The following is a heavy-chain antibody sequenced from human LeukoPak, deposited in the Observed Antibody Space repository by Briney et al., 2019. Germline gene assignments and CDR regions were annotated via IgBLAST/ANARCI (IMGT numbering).Heavy chain of an antibody. V-gene: IGHV3-7*05. CDR1: GFTFSSYW. D-gene: IGHD3-9*01. CDR2: IKQDGSEK. Sequence: GGTLRLSCAASGFTFSSYWMSWVRHAPGKGLEWVAIIKQDGSEKYYVDSVKGRFTISRDNAKNSLYLQMNSLRAEDTAVYYCARVERYYDILTGYYYYFDYWGQGTLVTVSS. J-gene: IGHJ4*02. CDR3: ARVERYYDILTGYYYYFDY.